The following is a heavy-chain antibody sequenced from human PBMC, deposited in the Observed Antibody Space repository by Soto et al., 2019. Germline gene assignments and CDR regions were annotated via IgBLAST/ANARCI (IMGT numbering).Heavy chain of an antibody. D-gene: IGHD3-10*01. V-gene: IGHV1-69*04. CDR1: GYTFTSYG. Sequence: SVKVSCKASGYTFTSYGISWVRQAPGQGLEWMGRIIPILGIANYAQKFQGRVTITADKSTSTAYMELSSLRSEDTAVYYCARPKGYYYGSGDAFDIWGQGTMVTVSS. J-gene: IGHJ3*02. CDR2: IIPILGIA. CDR3: ARPKGYYYGSGDAFDI.